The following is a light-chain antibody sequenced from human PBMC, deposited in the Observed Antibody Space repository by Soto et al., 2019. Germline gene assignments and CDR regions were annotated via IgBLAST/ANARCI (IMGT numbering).Light chain of an antibody. CDR1: SRDVGGYNY. CDR3: SSYAGSSNV. CDR2: VVN. Sequence: SVLTQPPSASGSPGQSVAISCTGTSRDVGGYNYVSCYQPHPGKAPKLMIYVVNKRSSGVPECFSRSKSGNTASLTVSGLQAEDPADYYCSSYAGSSNVFGTGTKGTVL. V-gene: IGLV2-8*01. J-gene: IGLJ1*01.